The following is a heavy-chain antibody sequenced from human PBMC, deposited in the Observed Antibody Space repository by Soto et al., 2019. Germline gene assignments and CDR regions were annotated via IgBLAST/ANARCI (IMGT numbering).Heavy chain of an antibody. CDR3: ARQGRNTKIVILRHYATDF. V-gene: IGHV4-39*01. CDR2: ILYSGDT. J-gene: IGHJ6*02. CDR1: SGSISSNSYL. Sequence: QLLLQEAGPRLVEPSETLSLTCSVSSGSISSNSYLWGWIRQPPGKGLEWIGAILYSGDTYYSESLNSRVTLSVDTAKNQFSLKLNSVTAADTAVYYCARQGRNTKIVILRHYATDFWGQGTAVTVSS. D-gene: IGHD3-22*01.